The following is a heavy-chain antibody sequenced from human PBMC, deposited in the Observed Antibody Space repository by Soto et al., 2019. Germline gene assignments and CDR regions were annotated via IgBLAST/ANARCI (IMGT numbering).Heavy chain of an antibody. V-gene: IGHV3-7*04. D-gene: IGHD3-10*01. CDR1: GFTFSSYW. Sequence: GGSLRLSCAASGFTFSSYWMSWVRQAPGKGLEWVANIKQDGSEKYYVDSVKGRFTISRDNAKNSLYLQMNSLRAEDTAVYYCARVHYYGSGSGRGYYYYMDVWGKGTTVTVSS. CDR3: ARVHYYGSGSGRGYYYYMDV. J-gene: IGHJ6*03. CDR2: IKQDGSEK.